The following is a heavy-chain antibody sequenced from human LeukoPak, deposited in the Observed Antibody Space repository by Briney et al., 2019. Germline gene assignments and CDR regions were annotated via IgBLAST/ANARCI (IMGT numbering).Heavy chain of an antibody. CDR2: ITSSGSTI. V-gene: IGHV3-48*01. CDR3: ARETCTRTTCYIEY. D-gene: IGHD2-2*01. Sequence: GGSLRLSCAASGFTFSDYNMNWVRQAPGKGLEWVSFITSSGSTIHYADSVKGRFTISRDNAKNSLYLQMNSLGAEDTALYYCARETCTRTTCYIEYWGQGALVTVSS. J-gene: IGHJ4*02. CDR1: GFTFSDYN.